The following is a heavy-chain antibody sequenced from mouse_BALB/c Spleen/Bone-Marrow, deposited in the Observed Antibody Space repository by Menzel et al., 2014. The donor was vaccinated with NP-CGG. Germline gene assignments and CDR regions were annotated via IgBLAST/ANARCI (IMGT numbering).Heavy chain of an antibody. CDR1: GYTFTSYW. CDR3: APYYYGSSYGFYWYFDV. J-gene: IGHJ1*01. V-gene: IGHV1S81*02. D-gene: IGHD1-1*01. Sequence: VKLVESGAELVKPGASVKLSCKASGYTFTSYWMHWVKQRPGQGLEWIGEINPSNSRTNYNEKFKSKATLTVDKSSSTAYMQLSSLTSEDSAVYYCAPYYYGSSYGFYWYFDVWGAGTTVTVSS. CDR2: INPSNSRT.